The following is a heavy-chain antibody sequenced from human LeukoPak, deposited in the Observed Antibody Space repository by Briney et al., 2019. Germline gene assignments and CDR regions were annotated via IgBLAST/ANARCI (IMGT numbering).Heavy chain of an antibody. CDR3: GRWGITAALDR. V-gene: IGHV3-7*01. CDR1: GFTFSNYW. Sequence: GGSLGLSCAASGFTFSNYWMAWVRRAPGKGLEGVANIRPDGSDKFHVDSVRGRFTISRDNAQNPLSLQMNSLRAEDSGVYYCGRWGITAALDRWGQGTLVTVSS. CDR2: IRPDGSDK. D-gene: IGHD1-20*01. J-gene: IGHJ5*02.